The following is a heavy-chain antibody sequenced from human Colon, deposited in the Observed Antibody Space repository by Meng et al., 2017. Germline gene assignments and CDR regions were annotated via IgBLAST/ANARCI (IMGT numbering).Heavy chain of an antibody. J-gene: IGHJ4*02. CDR1: GGSISPSGYS. D-gene: IGHD3-16*01. V-gene: IGHV4-39*01. CDR3: ARRVHDGRHYHYFDY. CDR2: IGHSGFT. Sequence: QPQLPESGPGLVRPSEPLSLPCSVSGGSISPSGYSWGWIRQPPGKGLEWIGSIGHSGFTYYTPSLKSRVTMSVDTSKNQFSLRLSSVTAADTAVYFCARRVHDGRHYHYFDYWGQGALVTVSS.